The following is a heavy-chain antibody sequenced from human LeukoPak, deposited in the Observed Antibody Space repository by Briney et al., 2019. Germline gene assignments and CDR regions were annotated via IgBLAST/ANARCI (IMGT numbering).Heavy chain of an antibody. CDR3: ARGVYIAAAQYGY. Sequence: SETLSLTCTVSGGSISSYYWSWIRQAPGKGLEWIGYIYYSGTTNYNPSLKSRVTISVDTSKNQFSLKLSSVTAADTAVYYCARGVYIAAAQYGYWGQGTLVTVSS. J-gene: IGHJ4*02. CDR1: GGSISSYY. D-gene: IGHD6-13*01. V-gene: IGHV4-59*01. CDR2: IYYSGTT.